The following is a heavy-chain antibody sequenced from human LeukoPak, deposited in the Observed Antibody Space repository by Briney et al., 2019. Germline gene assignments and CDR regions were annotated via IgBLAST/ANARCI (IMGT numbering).Heavy chain of an antibody. Sequence: SETLSLTCTVSGVSISSYYWSWIRQPPGKGLEWIGYIYYSGSTNYNPSLKSRVTISLDTSKNQFSLKLSSVTAADTAVYYCARDTSTYDSGDAFDIWGQGTMVTVSS. CDR1: GVSISSYY. CDR2: IYYSGST. V-gene: IGHV4-59*01. D-gene: IGHD3-10*01. J-gene: IGHJ3*02. CDR3: ARDTSTYDSGDAFDI.